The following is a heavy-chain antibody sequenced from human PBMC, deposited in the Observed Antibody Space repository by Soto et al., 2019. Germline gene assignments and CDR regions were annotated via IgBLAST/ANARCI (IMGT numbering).Heavy chain of an antibody. Sequence: EVQLVESGGGLIQPGGSLRLSCAVSGFTVSNNYMSWVRQAPGKGLEGVSVIYSGGYTAYGDSVKGRFTISRDNSKNTLYRKMNSLGADHPAGFFCGPHPGGGGYWGQGTLVTVSS. CDR2: IYSGGYT. CDR3: GPHPGGGGY. J-gene: IGHJ4*02. V-gene: IGHV3-53*01. CDR1: GFTVSNNY. D-gene: IGHD3-10*01.